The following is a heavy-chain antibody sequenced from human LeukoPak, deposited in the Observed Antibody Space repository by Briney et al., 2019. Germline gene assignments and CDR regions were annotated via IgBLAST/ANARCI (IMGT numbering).Heavy chain of an antibody. CDR1: GGSFSGYY. CDR3: ARGDTAMVPDALDI. Sequence: PSETLSLTCAVYGGSFSGYYWSWIRQPPGKGLEWIGEINHSGSTNYNPSLKSRVTISVDTSKNQFSLKLSSVTAADTAVYYCARGDTAMVPDALDIWGQGTMVTVSS. J-gene: IGHJ3*02. CDR2: INHSGST. D-gene: IGHD5-18*01. V-gene: IGHV4-34*01.